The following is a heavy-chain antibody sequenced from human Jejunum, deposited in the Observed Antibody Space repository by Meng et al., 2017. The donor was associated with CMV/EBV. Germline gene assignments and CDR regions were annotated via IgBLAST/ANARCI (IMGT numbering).Heavy chain of an antibody. V-gene: IGHV3-7*01. CDR1: GFTFTTYW. Sequence: CAASGFTFTTYWMTWVRQAPGKGLEWVANLKEDGSQTSYVDSVKGRFTISRDNARNSLCLQMNSLRVEDTAMYYCARYNSSASHDFWGQGTLVTVS. CDR3: ARYNSSASHDF. J-gene: IGHJ4*02. D-gene: IGHD6-19*01. CDR2: LKEDGSQT.